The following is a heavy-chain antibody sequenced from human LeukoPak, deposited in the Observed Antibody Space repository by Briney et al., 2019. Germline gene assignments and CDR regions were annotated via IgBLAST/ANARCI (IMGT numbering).Heavy chain of an antibody. V-gene: IGHV3-30*02. J-gene: IGHJ4*02. CDR1: GFTFSSYG. D-gene: IGHD5-12*01. CDR3: ARSAAAGRIVATFAY. CDR2: IRYDGSNK. Sequence: GGSLRLSCAASGFTFSSYGMQWVRQAPGKGLEWVAFIRYDGSNKYYADSVKGRFTISQDNSKNTLYPHMNSLRAEDTAVYYCARSAAAGRIVATFAYWGQGTLVTVSS.